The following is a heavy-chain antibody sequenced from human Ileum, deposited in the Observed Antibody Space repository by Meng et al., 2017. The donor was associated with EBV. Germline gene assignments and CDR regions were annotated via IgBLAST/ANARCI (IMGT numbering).Heavy chain of an antibody. V-gene: IGHV4-4*02. Sequence: QVQMRGSGPGCVRPSGTLALTCAVSGESNSSNNWWSWVRQPPGKGLEWIGENYHSGSTNYNPSFKSRVTMSVDKSKNQISLNLSSVTAADTAVYYCASGRDYAWHSWGRGTLVTVSS. CDR2: NYHSGST. CDR1: GESNSSNNW. D-gene: IGHD4-17*01. CDR3: ASGRDYAWHS. J-gene: IGHJ4*02.